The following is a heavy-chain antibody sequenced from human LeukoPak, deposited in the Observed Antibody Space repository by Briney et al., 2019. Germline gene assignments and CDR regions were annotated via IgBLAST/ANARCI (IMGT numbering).Heavy chain of an antibody. J-gene: IGHJ4*02. CDR2: ISYDGSNK. V-gene: IGHV3-30-3*01. D-gene: IGHD5-18*01. Sequence: PGGSLGLSCAASGFTFSSYAMHWVRQAPGKGLEWVAVISYDGSNKYYADSVKGRFTISRDNSKNTLYLQMNSLRAEDTAVYYCARVDTAMPFDYWGQGTLVTVSS. CDR3: ARVDTAMPFDY. CDR1: GFTFSSYA.